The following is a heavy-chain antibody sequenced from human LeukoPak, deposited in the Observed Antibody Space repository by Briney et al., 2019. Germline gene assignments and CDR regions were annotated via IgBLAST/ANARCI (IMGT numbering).Heavy chain of an antibody. CDR2: ISPDGSTT. CDR1: GFRFSAFW. J-gene: IGHJ4*01. D-gene: IGHD1-26*01. V-gene: IGHV3-74*03. Sequence: GASLRLSFAASGFRFSAFWMHWVRPIPGKGLVWVSRISPDGSTTTYSDSVTGRFTISRDNVKNTMYLQMNSLRAEDTAVYYCISDSEGRSGGDDWGQGTQVTVSS. CDR3: ISDSEGRSGGDD.